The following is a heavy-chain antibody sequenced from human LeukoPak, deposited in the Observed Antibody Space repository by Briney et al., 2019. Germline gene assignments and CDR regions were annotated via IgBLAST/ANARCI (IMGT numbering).Heavy chain of an antibody. J-gene: IGHJ4*02. CDR2: IIPILGIA. CDR1: GGTFSSYA. CDR3: ARESGNGYFDY. Sequence: ASVKVSCKASGGTFSSYAISWVRQAPGQGLEWMGRIIPILGIANYAQKFQGRVTITADKSTSTAYMELSSLRSEDTAVYYCARESGNGYFDYWGQGTLVTVSS. V-gene: IGHV1-69*04. D-gene: IGHD4-23*01.